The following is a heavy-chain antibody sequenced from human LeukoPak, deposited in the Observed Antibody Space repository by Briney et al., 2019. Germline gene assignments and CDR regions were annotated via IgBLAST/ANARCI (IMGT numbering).Heavy chain of an antibody. J-gene: IGHJ4*02. CDR3: AKDRDSIGSVYYFDY. Sequence: EGSLRLSCAASGFTFTNYGMHWVRQAPGKGLEWVAVISYDGKNKYYVDSVKGRFTISRDNSENTVYLQVNSLRAEDTAVYYCAKDRDSIGSVYYFDYWGQGARVTVSS. D-gene: IGHD1-26*01. CDR1: GFTFTNYG. CDR2: ISYDGKNK. V-gene: IGHV3-30*18.